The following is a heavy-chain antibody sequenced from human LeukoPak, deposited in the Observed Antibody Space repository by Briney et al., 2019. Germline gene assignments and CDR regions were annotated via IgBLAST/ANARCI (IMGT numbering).Heavy chain of an antibody. CDR3: ARESIAADQGFDP. Sequence: GASVKVSCKASGYTFTGYYMHWVRQAPGQGLEWMGWINPNSGGTNYAQKFQGRVTMTRDTSISTAYMELSRLRSDDTAVYYCARESIAADQGFDPWGQGTLVTVSS. V-gene: IGHV1-2*02. J-gene: IGHJ5*02. CDR1: GYTFTGYY. D-gene: IGHD6-13*01. CDR2: INPNSGGT.